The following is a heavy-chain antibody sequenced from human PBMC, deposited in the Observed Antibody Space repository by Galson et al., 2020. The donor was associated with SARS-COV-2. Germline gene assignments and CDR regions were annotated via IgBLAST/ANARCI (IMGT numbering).Heavy chain of an antibody. CDR3: ARDGGYCTDDRCYWGYYFDNT. D-gene: IGHD2-8*01. Sequence: SQTLSLTCAISGQSVSSDNTAWNWISQSPSRGLEWLGRTYYRSKWYVNYAPHVEGRISIETDRVKNQFSLQLNSVTPEDSAVYYCARDGGYCTDDRCYWGYYFDNTWGQGVQVIVSS. J-gene: IGHJ4*02. CDR2: TYYRSKWYV. V-gene: IGHV6-1*01. CDR1: GQSVSSDNTA.